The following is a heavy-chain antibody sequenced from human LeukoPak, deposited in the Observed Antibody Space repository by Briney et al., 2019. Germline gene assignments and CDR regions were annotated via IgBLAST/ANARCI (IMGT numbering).Heavy chain of an antibody. V-gene: IGHV4-39*07. Sequence: SETLSLTCTVSGGSISSSNYYWGWIRQPPGKGLEWIGSIYYSGSTYYHPSLKSRLTISIDTSKNQFSLQLSSVTAADTAVYYCASGPPELLWFGEAHPFDYWGQGTLVTVSS. CDR1: GGSISSSNYY. J-gene: IGHJ4*02. D-gene: IGHD3-10*01. CDR2: IYYSGST. CDR3: ASGPPELLWFGEAHPFDY.